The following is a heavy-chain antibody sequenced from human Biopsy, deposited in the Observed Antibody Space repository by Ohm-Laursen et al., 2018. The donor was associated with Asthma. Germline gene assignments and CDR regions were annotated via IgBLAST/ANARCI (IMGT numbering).Heavy chain of an antibody. CDR2: IIPMYGVP. J-gene: IGHJ6*02. Sequence: GASVKVSCKASGGTFRTYAFNWVRQAPGQGLEWMGGIIPMYGVPKDAQKFQGRVTITADESTSTAYMEMSSLRSEDTAVYYCARVDAIMISGDFYFYSGFDLWGQGTTVRVSS. V-gene: IGHV1-69*13. D-gene: IGHD3-16*01. CDR3: ARVDAIMISGDFYFYSGFDL. CDR1: GGTFRTYA.